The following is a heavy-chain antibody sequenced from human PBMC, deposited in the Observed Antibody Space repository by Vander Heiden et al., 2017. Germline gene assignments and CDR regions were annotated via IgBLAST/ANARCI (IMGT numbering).Heavy chain of an antibody. CDR2: FDPEDGET. CDR1: GYTLTELS. D-gene: IGHD3-22*01. CDR3: AASDYDDSSGYYYGGY. V-gene: IGHV1-24*01. Sequence: QVQLVQSGAEVKKPGASVKVSCKVSGYTLTELSMHWVRQAPGKGLEWMGGFDPEDGETIYAQKFQGRVTMTEDTSTDTAYMELSSMRSEETAVYYCAASDYDDSSGYYYGGYWGQGTLITVSS. J-gene: IGHJ4*02.